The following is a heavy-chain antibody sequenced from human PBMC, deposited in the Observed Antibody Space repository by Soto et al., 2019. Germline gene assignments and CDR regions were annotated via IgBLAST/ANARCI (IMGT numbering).Heavy chain of an antibody. CDR1: GGSISSSSYY. CDR2: IYYSGST. Sequence: QLQLQESGPGLVKPSETLSLTCTVSGGSISSSSYYWGWIRQPPGKGLEWIGSIYYSGSTYYNPSLKSRVTISVDTSKNQFSLKLSSVTAADTAVYYCARHGLLWFGERHFGDAFDIWGQGTMVTVSS. D-gene: IGHD3-10*01. V-gene: IGHV4-39*01. J-gene: IGHJ3*02. CDR3: ARHGLLWFGERHFGDAFDI.